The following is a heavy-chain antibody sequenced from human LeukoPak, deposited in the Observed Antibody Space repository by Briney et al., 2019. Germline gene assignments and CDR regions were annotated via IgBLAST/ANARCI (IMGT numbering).Heavy chain of an antibody. J-gene: IGHJ6*03. D-gene: IGHD6-19*01. Sequence: GGSLRLSYAASGFTFSSYGMHWVRQAPGKGLEWVAFIRYDGSNKYYADSVKGRFTISRDNSKNTLYLQMNSLRAEDTAVYYCAKVAEQWLDKSYYYYYYMDVWGKGTTVTVSS. CDR2: IRYDGSNK. CDR1: GFTFSSYG. V-gene: IGHV3-30*02. CDR3: AKVAEQWLDKSYYYYYYMDV.